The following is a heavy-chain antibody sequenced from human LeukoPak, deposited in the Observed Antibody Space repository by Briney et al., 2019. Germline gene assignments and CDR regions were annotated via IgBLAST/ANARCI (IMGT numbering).Heavy chain of an antibody. CDR3: ARGRDYYDSSGYYYSWYFDL. CDR2: INHSGST. CDR1: GGSFSGYY. D-gene: IGHD3-22*01. V-gene: IGHV4-34*01. Sequence: AETLSLPCAVYGGSFSGYYWSWIRQPPGKGLEWIGEINHSGSTNYNPSLKSRVTISVDTSKNQFSLKLSSVTAADTAVYYCARGRDYYDSSGYYYSWYFDLWGRGTLVTVSS. J-gene: IGHJ2*01.